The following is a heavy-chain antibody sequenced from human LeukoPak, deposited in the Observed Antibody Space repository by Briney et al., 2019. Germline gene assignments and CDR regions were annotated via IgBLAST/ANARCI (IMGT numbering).Heavy chain of an antibody. CDR3: ATYRDDWFDP. J-gene: IGHJ5*02. V-gene: IGHV4-39*01. CDR1: GGSISSSSYY. Sequence: SETLSPTCTVSGGSISSSSYYWGWIRQPPGKGLEWIGSIYYSGSTYYNPSLKSRVTISVDTSKNQFSLKLTSVTAADTAFYYCATYRDDWFDPWGQGILVTVSS. CDR2: IYYSGST. D-gene: IGHD5-24*01.